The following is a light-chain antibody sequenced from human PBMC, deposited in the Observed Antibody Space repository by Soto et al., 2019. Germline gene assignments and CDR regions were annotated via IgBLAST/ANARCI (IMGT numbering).Light chain of an antibody. CDR2: GNS. J-gene: IGLJ1*01. Sequence: QSVLTQPPSVSGAPGQRVTISCTGSSSNIGAGYDVHWYQQLPGTAPKLLIYGNSNRPSGVPDRFSGSKSGTSASLAITGLQAEDEADYYCQSYDSSLGDHYVFGTGTKLTVL. CDR3: QSYDSSLGDHYV. CDR1: SSNIGAGYD. V-gene: IGLV1-40*01.